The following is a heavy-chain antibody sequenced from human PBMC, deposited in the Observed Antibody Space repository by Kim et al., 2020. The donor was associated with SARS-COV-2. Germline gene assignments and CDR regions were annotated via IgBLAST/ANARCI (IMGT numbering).Heavy chain of an antibody. Sequence: ADSVKGRFTISRDNSKNTVCLQMNSLRAEDTAVYYCVRGYYENSGYYYDYWGQGTLVTVSS. V-gene: IGHV3-53*01. CDR3: VRGYYENSGYYYDY. D-gene: IGHD3-22*01. J-gene: IGHJ4*02.